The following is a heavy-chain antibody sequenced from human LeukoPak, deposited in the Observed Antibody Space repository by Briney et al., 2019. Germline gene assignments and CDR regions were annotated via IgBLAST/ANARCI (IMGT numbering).Heavy chain of an antibody. CDR3: AKNAGPLGFGDYYCMDV. D-gene: IGHD3-10*01. J-gene: IGHJ6*03. Sequence: PGGSLRLSCAASGFTFNNYGMHWVRQAPGKGLEWVAVIGYAGINKHYADSLKGRFTISRDSSKSTVYLQMNSLRAEDTAVYYCAKNAGPLGFGDYYCMDVWGKGITVTVSS. CDR2: IGYAGINK. V-gene: IGHV3-30*02. CDR1: GFTFNNYG.